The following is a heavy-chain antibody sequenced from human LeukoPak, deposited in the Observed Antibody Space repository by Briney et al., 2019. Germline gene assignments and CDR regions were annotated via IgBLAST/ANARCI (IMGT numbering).Heavy chain of an antibody. CDR2: ISAYNGNT. J-gene: IGHJ4*02. CDR3: ARAGRWELRLDY. D-gene: IGHD1-26*01. V-gene: IGHV1-18*01. CDR1: GYTFTSYG. Sequence: ASVKVSCKASGYTFTSYGISWVRQVPGQGLEWMGWISAYNGNTIYAQKLQGRVAMTTDTSTSTAYMELRSLRSDDTAVYYCARAGRWELRLDYWGQGTLVTVSS.